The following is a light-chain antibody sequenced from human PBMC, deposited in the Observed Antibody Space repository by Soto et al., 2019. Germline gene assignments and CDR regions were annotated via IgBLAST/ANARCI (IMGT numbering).Light chain of an antibody. J-gene: IGLJ3*02. V-gene: IGLV1-44*01. CDR2: TNN. CDR1: SSNIGRNS. CDR3: AAWDDSLTGWV. Sequence: QSVLTQPPSASGTPGQRVSISCSGSSSNIGRNSVSWYQNLPGTAPKLLIYTNNQRPSGVAARFSGSKSGTSASLAISGLQSEDEADYYSAAWDDSLTGWVFGGGTKLTVL.